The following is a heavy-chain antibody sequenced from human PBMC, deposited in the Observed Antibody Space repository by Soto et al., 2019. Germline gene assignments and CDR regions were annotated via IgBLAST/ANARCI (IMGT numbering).Heavy chain of an antibody. V-gene: IGHV1-8*01. D-gene: IGHD3-10*01. CDR3: ARVPECGSGSYDDY. J-gene: IGHJ4*02. CDR2: INPNSGNT. CDR1: GYTFTSYD. Sequence: QVQLGQSGAEVKKPGASVRVSCKASGYTFTSYDINWVRQATGQGLEWMGWINPNSGNTGNAQNFQGRVTMTKYTSISTVYMELSSLRSEDTTVYYCARVPECGSGSYDDYWGQGTLVTVSS.